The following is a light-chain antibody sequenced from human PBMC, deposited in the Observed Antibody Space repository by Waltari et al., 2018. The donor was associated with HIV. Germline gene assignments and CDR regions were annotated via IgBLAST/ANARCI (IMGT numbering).Light chain of an antibody. CDR2: DTS. V-gene: IGLV7-46*01. CDR3: LLSYSGANWV. Sequence: QAVVTQEPSLTVSPGGTVTLTCDSSTGAVTSGHYPYWFQQKPGQAPRTLIYDTSNKHSWTPARFSGSLLGGKAALTLSGAQPEDEAEYYCLLSYSGANWVFGGGTKLTVL. CDR1: TGAVTSGHY. J-gene: IGLJ3*02.